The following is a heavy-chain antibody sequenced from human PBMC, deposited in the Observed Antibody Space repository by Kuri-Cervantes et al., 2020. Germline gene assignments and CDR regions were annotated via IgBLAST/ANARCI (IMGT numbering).Heavy chain of an antibody. Sequence: GGSLRLSCAASGFTFSDYYMSWIRQAPGKGLEWVSYISSSGSTIYYADSVKGRFTISRDNSKNTLYLQMNSLRAEDTAVYYCAKLLLWFGELLYPWSDFDYWGQGTLVTVSS. CDR1: GFTFSDYY. D-gene: IGHD3-10*01. CDR2: ISSSGSTI. J-gene: IGHJ4*02. CDR3: AKLLLWFGELLYPWSDFDY. V-gene: IGHV3-11*01.